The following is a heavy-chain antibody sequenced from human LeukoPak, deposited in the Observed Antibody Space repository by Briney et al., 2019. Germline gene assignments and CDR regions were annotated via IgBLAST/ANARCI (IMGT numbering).Heavy chain of an antibody. CDR2: ILSDGSNK. D-gene: IGHD6-13*01. V-gene: IGHV3-30-3*01. J-gene: IGHJ4*02. Sequence: GGSLRLSCAASGFTFTYYAMHWVRQAPGKGLEWVAVILSDGSNKYYADSVKGRFTVSRDNSKNTVYLHMNSLRAEDTALYYCARGHSSSSYSRQDYWGQGALVTVSS. CDR1: GFTFTYYA. CDR3: ARGHSSSSYSRQDY.